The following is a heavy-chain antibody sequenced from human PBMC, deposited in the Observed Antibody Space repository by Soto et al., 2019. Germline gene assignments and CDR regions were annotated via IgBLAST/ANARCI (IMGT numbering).Heavy chain of an antibody. CDR3: GQKWPVEHPPFDY. Sequence: QITLMESGPSLVTPPQTLTLTCTFSGFTVTTEGVGVGRIRQPPVKAAEWLAAIYGADDKRYSPFLQSRLTITRDPSNKPVVLTLSNMHPVDTGTYYCGQKWPVEHPPFDYSGQGAAVTVS. J-gene: IGHJ4*02. D-gene: IGHD5-12*01. V-gene: IGHV2-5*02. CDR2: IYGADDK. CDR1: GFTVTTEGVG.